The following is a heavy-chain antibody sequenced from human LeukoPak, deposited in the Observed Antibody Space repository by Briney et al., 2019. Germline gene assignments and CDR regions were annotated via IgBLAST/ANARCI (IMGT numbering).Heavy chain of an antibody. V-gene: IGHV3-21*04. CDR1: GFTLSSYT. CDR3: ARDRGRGPGAFDI. J-gene: IGHJ3*02. CDR2: ISSSSTYL. Sequence: GGSLRLSCAASGFTLSSYTMNWVRQAPGKGLEWVSSISSSSTYLDYADSLKGRFTISRDNSKNTLSLQMNSLRAEDTALYYCARDRGRGPGAFDIWGQGTMVTVSS. D-gene: IGHD7-27*01.